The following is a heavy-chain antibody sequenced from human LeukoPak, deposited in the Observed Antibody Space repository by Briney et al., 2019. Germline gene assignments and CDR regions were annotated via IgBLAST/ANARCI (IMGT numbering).Heavy chain of an antibody. CDR1: GYTFTSFG. V-gene: IGHV1-18*01. Sequence: ASVQVYCTASGYTFTSFGISWVRQAPGQGLEWMGWISAFNANTNYAQKFQGRVTMTTDTSTTTVYMDLRNLRSDDTAVYYCARDLDIVVVAAALRHYGLDVWGQGTTVTVSS. D-gene: IGHD2-15*01. CDR2: ISAFNANT. J-gene: IGHJ6*02. CDR3: ARDLDIVVVAAALRHYGLDV.